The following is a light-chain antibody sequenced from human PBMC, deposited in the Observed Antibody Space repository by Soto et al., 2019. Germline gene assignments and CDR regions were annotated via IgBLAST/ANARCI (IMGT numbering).Light chain of an antibody. CDR3: QQYTGPPTT. CDR2: GAS. CDR1: QTVSSNY. Sequence: EIILTQSPDTLSLSPAERATLSCRASQTVSSNYSASCQQRPGQAPRLLIYGASTRAAGIPDRFSGSGSGTDFTLTITRLEPEDSAVYFCQQYTGPPTTFGQGTRLEI. J-gene: IGKJ5*01. V-gene: IGKV3-20*01.